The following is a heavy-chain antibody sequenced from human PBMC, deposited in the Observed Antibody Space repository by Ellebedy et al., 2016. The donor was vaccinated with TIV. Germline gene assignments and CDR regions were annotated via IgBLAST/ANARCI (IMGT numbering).Heavy chain of an antibody. J-gene: IGHJ3*02. CDR2: ISGSGDT. Sequence: GESLKISCAASGFTFSIYAMTWVRQAPGKGLECVSLISGSGDTYYADSVKGRFTISRDNSDSTLYLQMNSLRGEDTAVYFCAKDVRYTTGWGGALDIWGQGAMVIVSS. D-gene: IGHD2-8*02. CDR3: AKDVRYTTGWGGALDI. CDR1: GFTFSIYA. V-gene: IGHV3-23*01.